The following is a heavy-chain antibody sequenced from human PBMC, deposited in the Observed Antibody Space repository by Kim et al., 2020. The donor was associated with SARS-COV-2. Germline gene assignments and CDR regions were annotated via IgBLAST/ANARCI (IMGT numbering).Heavy chain of an antibody. V-gene: IGHV4-34*01. CDR3: ARGYSSSSIDY. J-gene: IGHJ4*02. CDR2: N. D-gene: IGHD6-6*01. Sequence: NNYNPSRKSRVAISVDTSKNQFSLKLSSVTAADTAVYYCARGYSSSSIDYWGQGNLVTVSS.